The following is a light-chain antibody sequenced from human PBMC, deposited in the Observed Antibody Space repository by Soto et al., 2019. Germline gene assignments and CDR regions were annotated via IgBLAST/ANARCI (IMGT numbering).Light chain of an antibody. V-gene: IGLV2-14*01. J-gene: IGLJ1*01. CDR3: MPYRNGSSLYL. CDR1: NTNVGSYND. CDR2: EVS. Sequence: QSVLTQPPSVSGAPGQSITISCTGTNTNVGSYNDVYWYQQHPGKVPKVMIFEVSNRPSGGSNRFSGAKSCNTASLTISGLQADDDAYYYCMPYRNGSSLYLFGTGTKLTVL.